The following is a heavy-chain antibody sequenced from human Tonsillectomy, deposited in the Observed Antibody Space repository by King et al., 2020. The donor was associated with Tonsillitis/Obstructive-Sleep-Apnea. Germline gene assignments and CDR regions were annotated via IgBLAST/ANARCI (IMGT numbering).Heavy chain of an antibody. CDR1: GYNFINYW. CDR3: ARVKLGYCSGGGCYNFDY. V-gene: IGHV5-51*01. Sequence: QLVQSGAEVKKPGESLKISCKGSGYNFINYWIGWVRQMPGKGLECMGIIYPGDSDTRYSPSFQGQVTISADKSISTAYLQWNSLKASDTAMYYCARVKLGYCSGGGCYNFDYWGQGTPVTVSS. J-gene: IGHJ4*02. CDR2: IYPGDSDT. D-gene: IGHD2-15*01.